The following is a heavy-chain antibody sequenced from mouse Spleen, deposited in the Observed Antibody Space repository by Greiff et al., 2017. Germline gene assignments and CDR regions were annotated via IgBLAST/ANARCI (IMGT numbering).Heavy chain of an antibody. CDR3: ARQGVANVDY. V-gene: IGHV5-9-1*01. CDR2: ISSGGSYT. D-gene: IGHD1-1*02. J-gene: IGHJ2*01. CDR1: GFTFSSYA. Sequence: EVMLVESGGGLVKPGGSLKLSCAASGFTFSSYAMSWVRQTPEQRLEWVATISSGGSYTYYPDSVKGRFTISRDNAKNTLYLQMSSLRSEDTAMYYCARQGVANVDYWGQGTTLTVSS.